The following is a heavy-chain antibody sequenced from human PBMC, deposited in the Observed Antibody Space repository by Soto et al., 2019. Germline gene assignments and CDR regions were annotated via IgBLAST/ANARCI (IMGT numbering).Heavy chain of an antibody. CDR3: ARDDYGQTGGDY. D-gene: IGHD3-10*01. V-gene: IGHV3-48*03. Sequence: EVKLVESGGNLVQHGGSLRLSCAGSGFTFGNYEFRWVRDTPGKGLEWLSYITIGSSATFYADSVKGRFTISRDDAKSSLYLQMTNLRVEDTGLYYCARDDYGQTGGDYWGQGTLVTVSS. J-gene: IGHJ4*02. CDR2: ITIGSSAT. CDR1: GFTFGNYE.